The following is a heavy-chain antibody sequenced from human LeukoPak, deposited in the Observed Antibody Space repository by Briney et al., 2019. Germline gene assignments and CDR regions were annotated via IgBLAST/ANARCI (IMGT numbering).Heavy chain of an antibody. CDR3: AKAPVTSCRGAFCYPFDS. D-gene: IGHD2-15*01. Sequence: PGGSLRLSCAASGFTVSSNYMSWVRRAPGKGLEWVSATSSSDDGKYYADSVRGRFTISRDNSRNTMYLQMNSLRAEDAAVYYCAKAPVTSCRGAFCYPFDSWGQGTLVTVSS. CDR1: GFTVSSNY. V-gene: IGHV3-23*01. CDR2: TSSSDDGK. J-gene: IGHJ4*02.